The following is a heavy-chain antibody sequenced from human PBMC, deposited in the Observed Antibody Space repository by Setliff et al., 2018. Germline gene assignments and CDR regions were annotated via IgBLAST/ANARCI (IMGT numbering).Heavy chain of an antibody. CDR3: ARDGRDYYDSSGYYFRYYYYGMDV. V-gene: IGHV1-2*04. D-gene: IGHD3-22*01. CDR1: GYTFTGYY. Sequence: ASVKVSCKASGYTFTGYYMHWVRQAPGQGLEWMGWINPNSGGTNYAQKLQGWVTMTRDTSISTAYMELSRLRSDDTAVYYCARDGRDYYDSSGYYFRYYYYGMDVWGQGTTVTVSS. J-gene: IGHJ6*02. CDR2: INPNSGGT.